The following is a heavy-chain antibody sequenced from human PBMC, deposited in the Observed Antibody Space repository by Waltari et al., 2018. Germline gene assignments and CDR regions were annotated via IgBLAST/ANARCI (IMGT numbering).Heavy chain of an antibody. Sequence: QVQLVQSGAEVKKPGSSVKVSCRTSGDTFSTYPISWLRQAPGQGLEWMGVILPIFTLTKYAQKFQDRVTISADESTSTAYMELSGLTSDDTALYYCARDFYTSCYFRVTFFESWGQGTLVTVSS. CDR2: ILPIFTLT. V-gene: IGHV1-69*12. D-gene: IGHD2-2*01. J-gene: IGHJ4*02. CDR3: ARDFYTSCYFRVTFFES. CDR1: GDTFSTYP.